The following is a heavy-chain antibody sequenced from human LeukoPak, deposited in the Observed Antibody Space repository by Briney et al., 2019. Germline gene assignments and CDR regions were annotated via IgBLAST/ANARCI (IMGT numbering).Heavy chain of an antibody. D-gene: IGHD5-12*01. CDR1: GGSFSGYY. V-gene: IGHV4-34*01. J-gene: IGHJ4*02. CDR2: INHSGST. CDR3: ARWRDHSGYPPDVFDY. Sequence: PSETLSLTCAVYGGSFSGYYWSWIRQPPGKGLEWIGEINHSGSTNYNPSLKSRVTISVDTSKNQFSLKLSSVTAADTAVYYCARWRDHSGYPPDVFDYWGQGTLVTVSS.